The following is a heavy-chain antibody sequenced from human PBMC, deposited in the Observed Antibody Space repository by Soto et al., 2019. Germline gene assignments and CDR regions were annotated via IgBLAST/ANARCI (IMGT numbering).Heavy chain of an antibody. CDR2: IIPIFGTA. D-gene: IGHD3-22*01. V-gene: IGHV1-69*13. CDR1: GGTFSSYA. Sequence: SVKVSCKASGGTFSSYAISWVRQAPGQGLEWMGGIIPIFGTANYAQKFQGRVTITADESTSTAYMELSSLRSEDTAVYYCARYRNYYDSSGYILDSYYYYGMDVWGQGTTVTVSS. CDR3: ARYRNYYDSSGYILDSYYYYGMDV. J-gene: IGHJ6*02.